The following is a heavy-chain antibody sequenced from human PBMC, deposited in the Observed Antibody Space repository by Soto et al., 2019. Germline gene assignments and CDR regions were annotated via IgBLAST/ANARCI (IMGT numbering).Heavy chain of an antibody. D-gene: IGHD5-12*01. CDR2: IIPMFVTA. CDR3: ASGIQMWLRRINNGYSG. J-gene: IGHJ4*02. Sequence: QVQLVQSGAEVKKPESSVKVSCKAPGGTFSTYAISWVRQAPGQGLEWMGGIIPMFVTANYAQRFQDRFTITAHESTNTVYMEPSSLRSEDTAVYFCASGIQMWLRRINNGYSGWGQGTLVTVSS. V-gene: IGHV1-69*12. CDR1: GGTFSTYA.